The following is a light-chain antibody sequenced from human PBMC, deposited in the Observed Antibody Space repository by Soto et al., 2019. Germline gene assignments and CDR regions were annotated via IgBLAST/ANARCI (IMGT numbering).Light chain of an antibody. CDR1: QSVSSSY. CDR3: QQYGSSPPIT. J-gene: IGKJ3*01. CDR2: GAS. V-gene: IGKV3-20*01. Sequence: EIVLTQSPGTLSLSPGERATLSCRASQSVSSSYLAWYQQKPGQAPRLLIYGASSRATGIPDRFSGSGSGTDFTLTISRLEPDDFAVYYCQQYGSSPPITFGTGTKVDIK.